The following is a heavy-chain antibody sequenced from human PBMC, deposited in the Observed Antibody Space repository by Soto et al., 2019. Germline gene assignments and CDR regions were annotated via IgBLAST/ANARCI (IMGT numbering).Heavy chain of an antibody. CDR1: GGSISSGGYY. J-gene: IGHJ4*02. V-gene: IGHV4-31*03. CDR3: ARGAPIYDFWSGHTGGFDY. D-gene: IGHD3-3*01. Sequence: QVQLQESGPGLVKPSQTLSLTCTVSGGSISSGGYYWSWIRQHPGKGLEWIGYIYYSGSTYYNPSLNSRVTISVDTSKNQFSLKLSSVTAADTAVYYCARGAPIYDFWSGHTGGFDYWGQGTLVTVSS. CDR2: IYYSGST.